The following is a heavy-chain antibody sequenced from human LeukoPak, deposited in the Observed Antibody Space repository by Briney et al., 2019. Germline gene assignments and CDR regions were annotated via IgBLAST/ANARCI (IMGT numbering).Heavy chain of an antibody. CDR2: ISSSGRTI. J-gene: IGHJ4*02. V-gene: IGHV3-48*03. Sequence: PGGSLRLSCAASGFTFSSYAMNWVRQAPGKGPEWVSYISSSGRTIHYADSVKGRFSISRDNAKNSLYLQMNSLRAEDTAVYYCARHTGYHFAFDYWGQGTGDRVSS. CDR3: ARHTGYHFAFDY. CDR1: GFTFSSYA. D-gene: IGHD5-12*01.